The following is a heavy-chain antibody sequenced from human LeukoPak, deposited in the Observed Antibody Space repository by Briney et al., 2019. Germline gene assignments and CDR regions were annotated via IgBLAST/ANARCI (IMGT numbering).Heavy chain of an antibody. CDR3: ARENDFWRGYYTPDDAFDI. J-gene: IGHJ3*02. Sequence: PGGSLRLTCAASGFTFSSYSMNWVRQAPGKGLGWISSSSNSSSYIYYADSVKGRFTISRDNAKNSLYLQMNSLRAVDTAVYYCARENDFWRGYYTPDDAFDIWGQGTMVTVSS. CDR1: GFTFSSYS. CDR2: SSNSSSYI. D-gene: IGHD3-3*01. V-gene: IGHV3-21*01.